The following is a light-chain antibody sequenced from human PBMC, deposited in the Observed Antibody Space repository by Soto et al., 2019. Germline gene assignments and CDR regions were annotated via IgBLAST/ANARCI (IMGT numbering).Light chain of an antibody. J-gene: IGLJ1*01. Sequence: QAVMTQPPSVSAAPGQKVTISCSGSSSNIGGNSVSWYQQLPGTAPKLLIYDDNKRPSGIPDRFSGSKSGTSATLGITGFQTGDEADYYCGSWDSSLSADAFGTGTKATVL. CDR1: SSNIGGNS. CDR2: DDN. CDR3: GSWDSSLSADA. V-gene: IGLV1-51*01.